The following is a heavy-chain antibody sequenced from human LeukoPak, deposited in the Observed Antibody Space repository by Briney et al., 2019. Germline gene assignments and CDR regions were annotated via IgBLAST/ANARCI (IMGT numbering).Heavy chain of an antibody. CDR2: VYPGDSAT. CDR1: GYIFANYW. D-gene: IGHD6-19*01. V-gene: IGHV5-51*01. J-gene: IGHJ4*02. Sequence: GESLKISFKGSGYIFANYWIGWVRQMPGKGLEWMGIVYPGDSATRHSPSFQGQVTISADRSITTAYLQWSSLKASDTAMYYCVRFAYGSDFFPGHYWGQGTRVTVSS. CDR3: VRFAYGSDFFPGHY.